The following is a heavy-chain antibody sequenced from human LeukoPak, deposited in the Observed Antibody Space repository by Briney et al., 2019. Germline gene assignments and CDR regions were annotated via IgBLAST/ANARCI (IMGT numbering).Heavy chain of an antibody. J-gene: IGHJ4*02. CDR2: IWYDGSNK. V-gene: IGHV3-33*08. CDR3: AREPRGPATIFKYFDY. CDR1: GFTFSNYD. D-gene: IGHD2-2*02. Sequence: GGSLRLSCAASGFTFSNYDIHWVRQAPGKGLEWVAVIWYDGSNKDYADSVKGRFTISRDRSKNTLSLQINSLRAEDTAVYYCAREPRGPATIFKYFDYWGQGTLVTVSS.